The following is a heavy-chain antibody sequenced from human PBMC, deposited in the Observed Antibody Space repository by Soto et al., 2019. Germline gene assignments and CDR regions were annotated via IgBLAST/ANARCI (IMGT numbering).Heavy chain of an antibody. D-gene: IGHD2-2*01. CDR2: IIPAFGTA. CDR3: ARVLDQPPVGLYFDT. J-gene: IGHJ4*02. V-gene: IGHV1-69*06. CDR1: GGTFNSYL. Sequence: SVKVSCKTSGGTFNSYLIDWVRQAPGQGLEWMGGIIPAFGTAKYAQKFQGRVTITADKSTTTAYMELRTLTSEDTAVYYCARVLDQPPVGLYFDTWGQGTLVTVSS.